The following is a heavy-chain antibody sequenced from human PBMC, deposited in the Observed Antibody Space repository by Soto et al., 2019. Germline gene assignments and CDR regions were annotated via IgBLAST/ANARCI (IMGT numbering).Heavy chain of an antibody. V-gene: IGHV4-34*01. CDR2: INHSGST. Sequence: SETLSLTCAVYGGSFSGYYWSWIRQPPGKGLEWIGEINHSGSTNYNPSLKSRVTLSVDTSKNQFSLKLSSVTAADTAVYYCARGGYYYGSGSYYNGYFDYWGQGTLVTVSS. J-gene: IGHJ4*02. CDR3: ARGGYYYGSGSYYNGYFDY. D-gene: IGHD3-10*01. CDR1: GGSFSGYY.